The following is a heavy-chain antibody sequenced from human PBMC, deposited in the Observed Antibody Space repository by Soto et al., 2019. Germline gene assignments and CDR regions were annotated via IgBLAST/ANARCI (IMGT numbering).Heavy chain of an antibody. D-gene: IGHD6-13*01. CDR2: IKSKTDGGTT. CDR3: TTDTRQQLVPGY. Sequence: GGSLRLSCAASGFTFSNAWMSWVRQAPGKGLEWVGRIKSKTDGGTTDYAAPVKGRFTISRDDSKNTLYPQMNSLKTEDTAVYYCTTDTRQQLVPGYWGQGTLVTVSS. CDR1: GFTFSNAW. J-gene: IGHJ4*02. V-gene: IGHV3-15*01.